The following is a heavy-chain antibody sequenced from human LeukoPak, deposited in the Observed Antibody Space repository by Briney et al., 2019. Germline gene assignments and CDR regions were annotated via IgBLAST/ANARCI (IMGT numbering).Heavy chain of an antibody. V-gene: IGHV3-74*01. CDR1: GFTFSSYW. D-gene: IGHD4-23*01. Sequence: GGSLRLSCAASGFTFSSYWMNWVRQAPGKGLVWVSRIASDGSSTTYADSVKGRFSISRDNAKNTLYLQMNSLRVEDTAVYYCARGRPHGNDYWGQGTLVTGSS. J-gene: IGHJ4*02. CDR2: IASDGSST. CDR3: ARGRPHGNDY.